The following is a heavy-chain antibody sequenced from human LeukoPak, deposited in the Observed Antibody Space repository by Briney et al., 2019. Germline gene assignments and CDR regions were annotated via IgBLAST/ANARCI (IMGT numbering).Heavy chain of an antibody. Sequence: GGSLRLSCAASGFTFSSYWMHWVRQAPGKGLVWVSRINSDGSSTSYADSVKGRFTISRDNAKNSLYLQMNSLRAEDTAVYYCARDKNQHYYGSGSYFTINDYWGQGTLVTVSS. CDR3: ARDKNQHYYGSGSYFTINDY. J-gene: IGHJ4*02. V-gene: IGHV3-74*01. CDR1: GFTFSSYW. D-gene: IGHD3-10*01. CDR2: INSDGSST.